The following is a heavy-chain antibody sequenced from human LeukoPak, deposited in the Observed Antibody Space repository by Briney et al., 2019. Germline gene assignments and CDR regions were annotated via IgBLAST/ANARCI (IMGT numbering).Heavy chain of an antibody. CDR3: AKAYYGSGRNYFNY. J-gene: IGHJ4*02. D-gene: IGHD3-10*01. Sequence: GGSLRLSCAASGFTFSNYAMSWVRQAPGKGLEWVSLISGSGGSTYYADSVKGRFTIPRDNSKNTLFLRMNSLTAEDTAVYYCAKAYYGSGRNYFNYWGQGTLVTVSS. CDR1: GFTFSNYA. V-gene: IGHV3-23*01. CDR2: ISGSGGST.